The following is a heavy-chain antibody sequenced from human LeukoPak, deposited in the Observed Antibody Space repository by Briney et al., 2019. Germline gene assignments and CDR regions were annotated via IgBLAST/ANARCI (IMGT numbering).Heavy chain of an antibody. V-gene: IGHV4-59*08. Sequence: PSETLSLTCTVSGGSISSYYWSWIRQPAGNGLEWIGYIYYSGSTNYNPSLKSRVTISVDTSKNQFSLKLSSVTAADTAVYYCARQMAGPATGFGYWGQGTLVTVSS. J-gene: IGHJ4*02. CDR2: IYYSGST. CDR3: ARQMAGPATGFGY. D-gene: IGHD5-24*01. CDR1: GGSISSYY.